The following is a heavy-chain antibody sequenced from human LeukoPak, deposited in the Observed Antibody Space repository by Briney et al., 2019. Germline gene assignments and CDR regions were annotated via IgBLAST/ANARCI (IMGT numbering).Heavy chain of an antibody. CDR2: IIPIFGTA. V-gene: IGHV1-69*01. Sequence: SVNVSCKASGGTFSSYAISWVRQAPGQGLEWMGGIIPIFGTANYAQKFQGRVTITADESTSTAYMELSSLRSEDTAVYYCARESENVTTVVMWGQGTLVTVSS. D-gene: IGHD4-23*01. J-gene: IGHJ4*02. CDR1: GGTFSSYA. CDR3: ARESENVTTVVM.